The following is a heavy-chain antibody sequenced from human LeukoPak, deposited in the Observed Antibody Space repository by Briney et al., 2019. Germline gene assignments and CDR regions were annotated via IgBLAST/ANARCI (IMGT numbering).Heavy chain of an antibody. CDR3: TRDWGAYSS. Sequence: ASVKVSCTASGYTFTASYIHWVRQAPGQGLEWMGWINSDDGGTNYAQKFQGRVTMTRDTSISTVYMEMSSLISDDTAVYYCTRDWGAYSSWGQGTLLTVSS. J-gene: IGHJ4*02. CDR1: GYTFTASY. D-gene: IGHD5-18*01. V-gene: IGHV1-2*02. CDR2: INSDDGGT.